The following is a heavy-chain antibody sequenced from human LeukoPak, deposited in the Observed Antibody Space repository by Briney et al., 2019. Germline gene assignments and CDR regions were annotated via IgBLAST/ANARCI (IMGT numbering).Heavy chain of an antibody. D-gene: IGHD4-11*01. CDR1: GDSISSFY. J-gene: IGHJ5*02. CDR3: AKIRRSDYKIDP. V-gene: IGHV4-59*01. CDR2: IFYSGTT. Sequence: SETLSLTCTVSGDSISSFYWSWFRQPPGKTLEWIGYIFYSGTTDYNPSLRSRVTMSVDQSKNQFSLTLTSVTTADTALSYCAKIRRSDYKIDPWGQGTLVTVSS.